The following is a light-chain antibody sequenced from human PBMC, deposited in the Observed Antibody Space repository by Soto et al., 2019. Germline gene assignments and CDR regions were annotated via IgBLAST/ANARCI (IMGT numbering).Light chain of an antibody. CDR1: SSDVGGYHY. V-gene: IGLV2-14*01. Sequence: QSVLTQPASVSGSPGQSITISCTGTSSDVGGYHYVSWYQLHPGKAPKLILFEVSNRPSGVSYRFSGSKSGNTASLTISGLQADDDADYCCSSYSISTAYLFGTGTKVTVL. J-gene: IGLJ1*01. CDR3: SSYSISTAYL. CDR2: EVS.